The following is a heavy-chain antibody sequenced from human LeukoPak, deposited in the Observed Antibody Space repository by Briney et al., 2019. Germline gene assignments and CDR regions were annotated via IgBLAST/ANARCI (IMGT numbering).Heavy chain of an antibody. Sequence: GSLRLSCAASGFTFSSYSMNWVRQPPGKGLEWIGSIYYSGSTYYNPSLKSRVTISVDTSKNQFSLKLSSVTAADTAVYYCARDFMDPSDTAMAEDYWGQGTLVTVSS. CDR3: ARDFMDPSDTAMAEDY. D-gene: IGHD5-18*01. CDR1: GFTFSSYS. CDR2: IYYSGST. J-gene: IGHJ4*02. V-gene: IGHV4-39*07.